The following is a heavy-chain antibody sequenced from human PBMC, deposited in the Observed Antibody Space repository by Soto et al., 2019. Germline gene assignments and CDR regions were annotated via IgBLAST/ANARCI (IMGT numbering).Heavy chain of an antibody. D-gene: IGHD6-19*01. CDR3: ARDRSGWYDF. V-gene: IGHV1-18*01. CDR1: GYTFTTIR. Sequence: QVQLVQSAAEVGKPGASVKVSCKASGYTFTTIRLSWVRQAPGQGLEWMGWIMPHNGDTQYAQKFQGRVTMTADTSTTTAYMEVRSLRPDDTAVFYCARDRSGWYDFWGQGTLVTVSS. J-gene: IGHJ5*01. CDR2: IMPHNGDT.